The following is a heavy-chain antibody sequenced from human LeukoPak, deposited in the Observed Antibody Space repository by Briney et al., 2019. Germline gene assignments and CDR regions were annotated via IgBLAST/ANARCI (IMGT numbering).Heavy chain of an antibody. V-gene: IGHV3-7*01. CDR1: GFTFSSYG. D-gene: IGHD5-12*01. J-gene: IGHJ5*02. CDR2: IKQDGSER. CDR3: ARPSGYDGIWFDP. Sequence: GRSLRLSCAASGFTFSSYGMHWVRQAPGKGLEWVANIKQDGSERYYVDSVKGRFTISRDNAKNSLYLQMNSLRAEDTAVYYCARPSGYDGIWFDPWGQGTLVTVSS.